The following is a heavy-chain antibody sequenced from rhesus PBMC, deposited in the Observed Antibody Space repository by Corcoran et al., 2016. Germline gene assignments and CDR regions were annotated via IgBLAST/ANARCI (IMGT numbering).Heavy chain of an antibody. V-gene: IGHV4-73*01. D-gene: IGHD6-43*01. CDR1: GGSISGYYY. J-gene: IGHJ4*01. Sequence: QVQLQQWGEGLVKPSETLSLTCAVYGGSISGYYYWSWIRQPPGKGLEWIRYIYGDTASTNYNPSLSNRVTIFKDTSKNQFSLKLSSVTAADTDVYYCARVNIAAALNFDYWGQGVQVTVSS. CDR3: ARVNIAAALNFDY. CDR2: IYGDTAST.